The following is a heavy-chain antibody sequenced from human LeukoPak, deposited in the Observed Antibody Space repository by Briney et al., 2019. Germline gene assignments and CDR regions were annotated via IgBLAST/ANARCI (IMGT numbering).Heavy chain of an antibody. J-gene: IGHJ4*02. V-gene: IGHV3-74*01. Sequence: GGSLRLSCAASGFTFSSYSMNWVRQAPGKGLVWVSRINSDGSSTSYADSVKGRFTISRDNAKNTLYLQMNSLRAEDTAVYYCARVPYSYDSGRAADYWGQGTLVTVSS. CDR3: ARVPYSYDSGRAADY. CDR1: GFTFSSYS. D-gene: IGHD3-22*01. CDR2: INSDGSST.